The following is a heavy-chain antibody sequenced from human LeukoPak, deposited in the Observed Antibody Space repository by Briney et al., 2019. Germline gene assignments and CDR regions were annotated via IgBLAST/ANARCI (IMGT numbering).Heavy chain of an antibody. CDR3: ARGPGYCSGGSCYSGSSFDY. J-gene: IGHJ4*01. CDR1: GYTFTSYG. V-gene: IGHV1-8*03. Sequence: ASVKVSCKASGYTFTSYGISWVRQAPGQGLEWMGWMNPNSGNTGYAQKFQGRVTITRNTSISTAYMELNSLRSEDTAVYYCARGPGYCSGGSCYSGSSFDYWGQGTLVTVSS. CDR2: MNPNSGNT. D-gene: IGHD2-15*01.